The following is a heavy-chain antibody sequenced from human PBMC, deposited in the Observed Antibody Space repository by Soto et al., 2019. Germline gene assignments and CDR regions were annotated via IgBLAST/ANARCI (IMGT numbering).Heavy chain of an antibody. V-gene: IGHV4-39*01. CDR2: IYYSGST. CDR3: ARRTVNIRTFYSGLKTHCFDY. D-gene: IGHD6-19*01. J-gene: IGHJ4*02. CDR1: GDSMSSSDYY. Sequence: QLQLHESGPGLVKPSETLSLTCAVSGDSMSSSDYYWGWIRQPPGKGLEWIGSIYYSGSTSYNPSLQSRVAIYVDTSKNQFSLKVKSVTAADTAIYYCARRTVNIRTFYSGLKTHCFDYWGQGAPVTVSS.